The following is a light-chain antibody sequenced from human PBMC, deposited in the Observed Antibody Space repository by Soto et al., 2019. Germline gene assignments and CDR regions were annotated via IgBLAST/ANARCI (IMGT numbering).Light chain of an antibody. Sequence: QSVLTQPPSASGTPGQRVTISCSGSSSNIGSNTVHWYQQLPGTAPKLLIYSNNQRPSGVPDRFSGSKSGTSASLAISGLQSEDEADYYCCSSGGSPTYVFGTGTKGTVL. CDR1: SSNIGSNT. CDR2: SNN. V-gene: IGLV1-44*01. CDR3: CSSGGSPTYV. J-gene: IGLJ1*01.